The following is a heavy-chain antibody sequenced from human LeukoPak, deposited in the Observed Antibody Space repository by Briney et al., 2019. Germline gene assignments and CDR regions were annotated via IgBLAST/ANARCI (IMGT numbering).Heavy chain of an antibody. CDR3: AHQTDFWSAQGRVFDY. CDR2: IYWDDDK. J-gene: IGHJ4*02. Sequence: SGPTLVNPTQTLTLTCTFSGFSLSTSGVGVGWIRQPPGKALEWLALIYWDDDKRYSPSLKSRPTITKDTSKNQVVLTMTNMDPVDTATYYCAHQTDFWSAQGRVFDYWGQGTLVTVSS. D-gene: IGHD3-3*01. CDR1: GFSLSTSGVG. V-gene: IGHV2-5*02.